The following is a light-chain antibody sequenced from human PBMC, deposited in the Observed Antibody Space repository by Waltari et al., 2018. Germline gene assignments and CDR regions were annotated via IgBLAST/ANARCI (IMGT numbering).Light chain of an antibody. CDR1: QTFSSN. CDR2: CAS. CDR3: QQYNDWPLT. Sequence: EIVMTQSPDTLSVSPGERATLSCRASQTFSSNLAWYQQKPGQAPRLLIYCASTRATGIPARFSGSWSGTEFTLTISSMQSEDFAVYYCQQYNDWPLTFGGGTKVEIK. V-gene: IGKV3-15*01. J-gene: IGKJ4*01.